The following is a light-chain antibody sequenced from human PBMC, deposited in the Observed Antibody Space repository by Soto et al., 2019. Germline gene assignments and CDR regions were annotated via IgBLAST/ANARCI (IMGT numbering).Light chain of an antibody. J-gene: IGKJ3*01. Sequence: EIVLTQCPAPLSVCPGERATLSCRAIHRFRSNLAWYQQKPGQAPRLLIYGASTRATGIPDRFSGSGSGTEFTLTITRLQSEDFAVYYCQQYNRWPFTFGPGTKVDI. CDR2: GAS. CDR3: QQYNRWPFT. V-gene: IGKV3-15*01. CDR1: HRFRSN.